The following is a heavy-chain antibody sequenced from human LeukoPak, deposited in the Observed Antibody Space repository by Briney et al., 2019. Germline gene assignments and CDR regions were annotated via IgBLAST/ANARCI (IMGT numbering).Heavy chain of an antibody. J-gene: IGHJ4*02. CDR1: GGSFSSSSYY. CDR2: IYYSGST. D-gene: IGHD3-22*01. V-gene: IGHV4-39*07. CDR3: ASDPQDYYDSSGPVTDNDY. Sequence: SETLSLTCTVSGGSFSSSSYYWGWIRQPPGKGLEWIGSIYYSGSTYYNPSLKSRVTISVDTSKNQFSLKLSSVTAADTAVYYCASDPQDYYDSSGPVTDNDYWGQGTLVTVSS.